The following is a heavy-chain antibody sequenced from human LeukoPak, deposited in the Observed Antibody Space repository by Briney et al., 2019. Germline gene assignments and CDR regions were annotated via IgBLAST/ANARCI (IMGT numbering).Heavy chain of an antibody. D-gene: IGHD3-10*01. CDR3: ARDCLYYGSGSPSY. Sequence: GGALRLSCAASGFTFSSYAMHWVRQAPGKGVEWGAVISYEGSKKYSADSVKGRFTISRDNSKNTLYLQMNSLRAEDTAVYYCARDCLYYGSGSPSYWGQGTLVTVSS. CDR1: GFTFSSYA. CDR2: ISYEGSKK. J-gene: IGHJ4*02. V-gene: IGHV3-30-3*01.